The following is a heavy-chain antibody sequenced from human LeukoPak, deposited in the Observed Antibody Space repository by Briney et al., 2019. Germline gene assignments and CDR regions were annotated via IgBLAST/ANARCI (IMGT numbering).Heavy chain of an antibody. CDR2: IYRDGSS. CDR1: GLSVSSNY. V-gene: IGHV3-66*01. J-gene: IGHJ4*01. D-gene: IGHD1-26*01. CDR3: ARVLAGATYFDC. Sequence: TGGSLRLSCVASGLSVSSNYMSWVRQAPGKGLEWVSVIYRDGSSYYAESVKGRFTISRDNSKNTLYLQMSSLRAEDTAVYYCARVLAGATYFDCWGQGTLVTVSS.